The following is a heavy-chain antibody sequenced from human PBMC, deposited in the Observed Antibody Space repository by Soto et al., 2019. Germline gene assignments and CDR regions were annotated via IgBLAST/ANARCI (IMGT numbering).Heavy chain of an antibody. V-gene: IGHV3-23*01. CDR3: ATRLYGQYGDYYYYGTDV. J-gene: IGHJ6*02. Sequence: GGSLRLSCAASGFTFSSYAMSWVRQAPGKGLEWVSAISGSGGSTYYADSVKGRFTISRDNSKNTLYLQMNSLRAEDTAVYYCATRLYGQYGDYYYYGTDVWGQGTTVTVSS. D-gene: IGHD4-17*01. CDR1: GFTFSSYA. CDR2: ISGSGGST.